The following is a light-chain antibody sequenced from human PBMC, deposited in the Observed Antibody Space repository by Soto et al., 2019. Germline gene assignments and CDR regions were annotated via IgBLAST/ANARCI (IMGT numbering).Light chain of an antibody. J-gene: IGKJ1*01. CDR3: QQYNSWLWT. CDR2: GAS. V-gene: IGKV3-15*01. CDR1: QSISGN. Sequence: EIVMTQSPATLSVSPGERATLSCRASQSISGNLAWYQQKPGQAPRLLLYGASTRSTGVPATFSGSGSGTEFTRTISSLQSEDFAVYYCQQYNSWLWTFGQGTKVEI.